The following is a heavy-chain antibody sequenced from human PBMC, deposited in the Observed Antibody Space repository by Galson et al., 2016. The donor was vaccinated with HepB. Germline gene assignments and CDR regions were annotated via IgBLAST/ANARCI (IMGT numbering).Heavy chain of an antibody. J-gene: IGHJ4*02. CDR2: INPVSGGT. V-gene: IGHV1-2*04. CDR3: ARVPIYGDYKPFDY. Sequence: SVKVSCKASGYSFTTYGISWVRQAPGQGLEWMGWINPVSGGTNYAQKFQGCVIMTRDTSISTAYMELSRLRSDDTAVYYCARVPIYGDYKPFDYWGQGTLVTVSS. CDR1: GYSFTTYG. D-gene: IGHD4-17*01.